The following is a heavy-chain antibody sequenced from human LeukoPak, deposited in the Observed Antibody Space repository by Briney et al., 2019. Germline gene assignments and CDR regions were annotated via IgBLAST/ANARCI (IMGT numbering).Heavy chain of an antibody. Sequence: SETLSLTCTVSGGSISSGSYYWSWIRQPAGKGLEWIGRIYTSGSTNYNPSLKSRVTISVDTSKNQFSLKLSSVTAADTAVYYCARAVGGWYYVDYWGQGTLVTISS. CDR1: GGSISSGSYY. D-gene: IGHD6-19*01. CDR2: IYTSGST. CDR3: ARAVGGWYYVDY. V-gene: IGHV4-61*02. J-gene: IGHJ4*02.